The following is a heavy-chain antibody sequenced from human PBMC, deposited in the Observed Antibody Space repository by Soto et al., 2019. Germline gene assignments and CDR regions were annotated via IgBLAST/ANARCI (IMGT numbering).Heavy chain of an antibody. Sequence: GGSLRLSCAASGFTFDDYAMHWVRQAPGKGLEWVSGISWNSGSIGYADSVKGRFTISRDNAKNSLYLQMNSLRAEDTALYYCAKEHFQYSSSSNSFDIWGQGTMVTVSS. CDR1: GFTFDDYA. CDR2: ISWNSGSI. V-gene: IGHV3-9*01. D-gene: IGHD6-6*01. CDR3: AKEHFQYSSSSNSFDI. J-gene: IGHJ3*02.